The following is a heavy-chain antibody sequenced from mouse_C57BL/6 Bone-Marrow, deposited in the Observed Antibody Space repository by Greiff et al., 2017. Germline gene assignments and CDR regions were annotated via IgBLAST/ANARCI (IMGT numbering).Heavy chain of an antibody. Sequence: EVQGVESGAELVRPGASVKLSCTASGFNIKDDYMHWVKQRPEQGLEWIGWIDPENGDTEYASKFQGKATITAATSSNTAYLQLSSLTSEDTAVYYCTNYYGSNWYFDVWGTGTTVTVSS. CDR1: GFNIKDDY. D-gene: IGHD1-1*01. CDR2: IDPENGDT. CDR3: TNYYGSNWYFDV. V-gene: IGHV14-4*01. J-gene: IGHJ1*03.